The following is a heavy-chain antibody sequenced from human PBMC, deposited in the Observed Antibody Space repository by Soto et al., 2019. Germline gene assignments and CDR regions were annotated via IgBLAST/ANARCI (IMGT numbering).Heavy chain of an antibody. CDR2: IWYDGSNK. V-gene: IGHV3-33*01. J-gene: IGHJ5*02. CDR1: GFTFSSYG. D-gene: IGHD3-10*01. CDR3: ARDRLRYGFDP. Sequence: GSLRLSCAASGFTFSSYGMHWVRQAPGKGLEWVAVIWYDGSNKYYADSVKGRFTISRDNSKNTLYLQMNSLRAEDTAVYYCARDRLRYGFDPWGQGTLVTVSS.